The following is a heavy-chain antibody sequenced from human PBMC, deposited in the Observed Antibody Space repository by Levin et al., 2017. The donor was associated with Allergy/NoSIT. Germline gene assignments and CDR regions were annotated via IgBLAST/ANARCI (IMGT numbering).Heavy chain of an antibody. Sequence: SQTLSLTCTVSGGSVSSSSYQWGWIRQPPGKGLEWIGNIYFTGSTSYNPSLKNRVAMSIDTSRTQFFLNLTSVTAAETAFYYCARVLSAISASGPEYLGQGILVTVSS. D-gene: IGHD6-13*01. J-gene: IGHJ4*02. CDR3: ARVLSAISASGPEY. CDR2: IYFTGST. V-gene: IGHV4-39*07. CDR1: GGSVSSSSYQ.